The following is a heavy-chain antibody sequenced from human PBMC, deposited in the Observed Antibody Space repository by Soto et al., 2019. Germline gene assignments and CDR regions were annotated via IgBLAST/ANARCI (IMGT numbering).Heavy chain of an antibody. Sequence: PSQTLSLTCAISGDSVSSNSAAWNWIRQSPSRGLEWLGRTYYRSKWYNDYAVSVKSRITINPDTSKNQFSLQLNSVTPEDTAVYYCARDASIAVATYYYYGMDVWGQGTTVTVSS. V-gene: IGHV6-1*01. CDR1: GDSVSSNSAA. CDR3: ARDASIAVATYYYYGMDV. CDR2: TYYRSKWYN. D-gene: IGHD6-19*01. J-gene: IGHJ6*02.